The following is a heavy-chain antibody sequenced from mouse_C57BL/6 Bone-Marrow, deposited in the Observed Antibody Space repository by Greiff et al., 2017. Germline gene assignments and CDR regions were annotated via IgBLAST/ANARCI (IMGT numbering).Heavy chain of an antibody. CDR3: TRDVYFFFDY. D-gene: IGHD2-1*01. CDR1: GFTFSSYA. CDR2: ISSGGDYI. Sequence: EVKVEESGEGLVKPGGSLKLSCAASGFTFSSYAMSWVRQTPEKRLEWVAYISSGGDYIYYADTVKGRFTISRDNARNTLYLQMSSLKSEDTAMYYCTRDVYFFFDYWGQGTTLTVSS. V-gene: IGHV5-9-1*02. J-gene: IGHJ2*01.